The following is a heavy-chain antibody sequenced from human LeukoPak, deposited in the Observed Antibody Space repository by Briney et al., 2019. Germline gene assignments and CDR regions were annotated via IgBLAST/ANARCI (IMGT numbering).Heavy chain of an antibody. D-gene: IGHD6-13*01. V-gene: IGHV4-59*01. CDR2: IYYSGST. CDR3: ARVDSNNWYDSRGYFDY. Sequence: PSETLSLTCTVSGGFISSYYWSWIRQPPGKGLEWIGYIYYSGSTNYNPSLKSRVTISVDTSKNQFSLKLSSVTAADTAVYYCARVDSNNWYDSRGYFDYWGQGTLVTVSS. J-gene: IGHJ4*02. CDR1: GGFISSYY.